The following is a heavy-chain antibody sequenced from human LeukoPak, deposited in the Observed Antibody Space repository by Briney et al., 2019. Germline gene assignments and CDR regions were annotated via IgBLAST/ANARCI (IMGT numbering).Heavy chain of an antibody. V-gene: IGHV3-23*01. CDR1: EFTFSRYA. D-gene: IGHD6-13*01. CDR2: ISGTGGNT. Sequence: GGSLRLSCAASEFTFSRYAMSWVRQAPGKGLEWVSTISGTGGNTYYADSVKGRFTISRDNSKNTMYLQMNSLRAEDTAVYYCAKVSSSWYYFDSWGQGTPVTVSS. CDR3: AKVSSSWYYFDS. J-gene: IGHJ4*02.